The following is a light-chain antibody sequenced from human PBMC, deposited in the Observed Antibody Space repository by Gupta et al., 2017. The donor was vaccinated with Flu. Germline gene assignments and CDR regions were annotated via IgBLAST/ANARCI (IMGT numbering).Light chain of an antibody. CDR3: QHYANVPRA. Sequence: PSSLSASVGDRVTITCRASRDVGIFLAWFQQKPGKVPQLLIYATSTLHSGVPPRFSGGRSGTDFTLTISSLQPEDFASYFCQHYANVPRAFGQGTKVEVK. J-gene: IGKJ1*01. CDR2: ATS. CDR1: RDVGIF. V-gene: IGKV1-27*01.